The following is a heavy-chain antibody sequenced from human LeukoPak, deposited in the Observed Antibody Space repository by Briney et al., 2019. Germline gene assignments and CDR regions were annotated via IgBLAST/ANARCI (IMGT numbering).Heavy chain of an antibody. J-gene: IGHJ4*02. V-gene: IGHV1-2*02. CDR2: INPNSGGT. D-gene: IGHD3-22*01. CDR1: GYTFTGYY. CDR3: ARFYDGNQNFDY. Sequence: ASVKVSCKASGYTFTGYYMHWVRQAPGQGLEWMGWINPNSGGTNYAQKFQGRVTMTRDTSISTAYMELRRLRSDDTALYYCARFYDGNQNFDYWGQGTLVTASS.